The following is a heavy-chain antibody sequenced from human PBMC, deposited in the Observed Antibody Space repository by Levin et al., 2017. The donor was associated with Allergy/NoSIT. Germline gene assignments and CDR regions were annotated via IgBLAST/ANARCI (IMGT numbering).Heavy chain of an antibody. J-gene: IGHJ4*02. CDR3: GREHGSSRYYSAASGDIDS. D-gene: IGHD6-13*01. CDR2: ISSSSSYI. Sequence: GGSLRLSCAASGFTFSSYSMNWVRQAPGKGLEWVSSISSSSSYIDQADSVKGRFTISRDNAKNSLYLQMNSLRAEDTAVYYCGREHGSSRYYSAASGDIDSWGQGTLVTVSS. CDR1: GFTFSSYS. V-gene: IGHV3-21*01.